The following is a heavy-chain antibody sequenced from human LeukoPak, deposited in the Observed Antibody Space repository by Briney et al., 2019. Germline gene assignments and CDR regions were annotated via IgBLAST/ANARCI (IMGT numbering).Heavy chain of an antibody. V-gene: IGHV3-74*01. J-gene: IGHJ5*02. D-gene: IGHD2-2*01. CDR2: INSDGSST. CDR3: ARERDCSSTSCYSWWFDP. Sequence: GGSLRLSCAASGFTFSSYWMHWVRQAPGKGLVWVSRINSDGSSTSYADSVKGRFTISRDNAKNTLYLQMNSLRAEDTAVYYCARERDCSSTSCYSWWFDPWGQGNLVTVSS. CDR1: GFTFSSYW.